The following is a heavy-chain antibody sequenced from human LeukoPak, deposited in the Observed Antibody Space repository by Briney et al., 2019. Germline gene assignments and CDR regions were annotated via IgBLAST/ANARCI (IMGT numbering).Heavy chain of an antibody. V-gene: IGHV3-23*01. J-gene: IGHJ4*02. CDR2: ISGSGGST. D-gene: IGHD3-22*01. CDR3: AKARNTMIVVPTGY. CDR1: GFTFSSYA. Sequence: QPGGSLRLSCAASGFTFSSYAMSWVRQAPGKGLEWVSAISGSGGSTYYADSVKGRFTISRDNSKNTLYLQMNSLRGEDTAVYYCAKARNTMIVVPTGYWGQGTLVTVSS.